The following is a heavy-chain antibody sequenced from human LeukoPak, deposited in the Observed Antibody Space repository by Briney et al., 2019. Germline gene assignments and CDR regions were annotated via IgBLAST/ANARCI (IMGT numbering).Heavy chain of an antibody. J-gene: IGHJ2*01. V-gene: IGHV4-59*08. Sequence: SETLSLTCTVSGGSISSYYWNWIRQPPGKGLEWIGYIFYSGRTSYNPSLKSRVTISVATSKNQFSLKLSSVTAADTAVYYCARHWYSSSWSRWIDYWHFDLWGRGTLVTVSS. CDR3: ARHWYSSSWSRWIDYWHFDL. CDR1: GGSISSYY. CDR2: IFYSGRT. D-gene: IGHD6-13*01.